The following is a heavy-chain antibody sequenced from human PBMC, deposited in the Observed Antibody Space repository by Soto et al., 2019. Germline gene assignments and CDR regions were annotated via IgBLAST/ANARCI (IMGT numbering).Heavy chain of an antibody. V-gene: IGHV1-18*01. CDR3: ARGWYGDY. CDR2: ISAHNGNT. CDR1: GYTFTSYG. D-gene: IGHD2-15*01. J-gene: IGHJ4*02. Sequence: QVHLVQSGAELKKPGASVKVSCKASGYTFTSYGITWVRQAPGQGLEWMGWISAHNGNTDYAQKLQGRVIVTRDTATSTAYMELRVLRSDDTAVYYCARGWYGDYWGQGALVTVSS.